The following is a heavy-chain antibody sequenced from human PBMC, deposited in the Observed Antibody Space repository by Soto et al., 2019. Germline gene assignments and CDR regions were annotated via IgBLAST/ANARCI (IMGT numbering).Heavy chain of an antibody. CDR2: IIPIFGTA. Sequence: QVQLVQSGAEVKKPGSSVKVSCKASGGTFSSYAISWVRQAPGQGLEWMGGIIPIFGTANYAQKFQGRVTITADESTSTAYMELSSLRSEDTAVYYCARDPPSRYSSGWTGMDVWGQGTTVTVSS. V-gene: IGHV1-69*12. J-gene: IGHJ6*02. D-gene: IGHD6-19*01. CDR3: ARDPPSRYSSGWTGMDV. CDR1: GGTFSSYA.